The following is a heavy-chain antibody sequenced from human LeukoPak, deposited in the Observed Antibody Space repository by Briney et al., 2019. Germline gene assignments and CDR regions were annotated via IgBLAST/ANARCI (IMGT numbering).Heavy chain of an antibody. CDR3: AKLVTHFDY. Sequence: PGGSLRLSCAASGFTFSSYAMSWVRQAPGKGLEWVSSISGSGGNTYYADSVKGRFTISRDNSKNTLYMQMNSQRAEDTAVYYCAKLVTHFDYWGQGTLVTVSS. V-gene: IGHV3-23*01. J-gene: IGHJ4*02. CDR2: ISGSGGNT. CDR1: GFTFSSYA. D-gene: IGHD4-23*01.